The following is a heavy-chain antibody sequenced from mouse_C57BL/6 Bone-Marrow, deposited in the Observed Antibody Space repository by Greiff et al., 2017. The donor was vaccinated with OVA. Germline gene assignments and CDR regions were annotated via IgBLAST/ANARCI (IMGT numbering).Heavy chain of an antibody. CDR2: IDPANGNT. J-gene: IGHJ4*01. V-gene: IGHV14-3*01. D-gene: IGHD2-12*01. Sequence: VQLQQSVAELVRPGASVTLSCTASGFYIKNTYMHWVKQRPEQGLEWIGRIDPANGNTKYAPKFQGKATITADTSSNTAYLQLSSLTSDDTAIYYCALYDGYYAMDYWGQGTSVTVSS. CDR1: GFYIKNTY. CDR3: ALYDGYYAMDY.